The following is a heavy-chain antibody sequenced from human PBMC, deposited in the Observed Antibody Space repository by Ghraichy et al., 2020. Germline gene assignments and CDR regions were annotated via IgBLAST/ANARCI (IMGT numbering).Heavy chain of an antibody. CDR1: GGSISSGGYS. CDR3: AREREGSMDV. Sequence: SETLSLTCAVSGGSISSGGYSWSWIRQPPGKGLEWIGYIYHSGSTYYNPSLKSRVTISVDRSKNQFSLKLSSVTAADTAVYYCAREREGSMDVWGQGTTVTVSS. J-gene: IGHJ6*02. V-gene: IGHV4-30-2*01. CDR2: IYHSGST. D-gene: IGHD1-26*01.